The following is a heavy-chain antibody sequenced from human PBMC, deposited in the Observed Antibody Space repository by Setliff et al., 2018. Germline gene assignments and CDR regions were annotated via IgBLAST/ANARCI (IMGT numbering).Heavy chain of an antibody. V-gene: IGHV1-46*01. J-gene: IGHJ4*02. CDR2: INPGGGSA. CDR1: GFSFTGYY. D-gene: IGHD6-13*01. CDR3: ARGGTAAAGRKGVFEH. Sequence: ASVKVSCKASGFSFTGYYMHWVRQAPGQGLEWMGIINPGGGSASYAQNFQGRVTMTSDTSTNTIYMEVNILRSDDTAIYYCARGGTAAAGRKGVFEHWGQGTLVTVS.